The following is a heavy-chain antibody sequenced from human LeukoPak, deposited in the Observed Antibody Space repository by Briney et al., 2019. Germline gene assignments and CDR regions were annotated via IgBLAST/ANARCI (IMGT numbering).Heavy chain of an antibody. CDR1: GGSVNSGSYY. V-gene: IGHV4-61*01. CDR3: ARDPRQRYSSSYFDL. D-gene: IGHD4-17*01. Sequence: SETLSLTCPVSGGSVNSGSYYWSWIRQPPGKGLEWIGYIYYIGTTTYNPSLKSRLTISLDTSKNQFSLKLTSVTAADTAVYYCARDPRQRYSSSYFDLWGRGSLITVSS. J-gene: IGHJ2*01. CDR2: IYYIGTT.